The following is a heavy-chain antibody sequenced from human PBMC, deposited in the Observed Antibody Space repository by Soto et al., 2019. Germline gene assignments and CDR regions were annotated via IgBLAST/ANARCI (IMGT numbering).Heavy chain of an antibody. V-gene: IGHV1-69*01. CDR3: ATLASGGYFFQY. CDR1: GDTLNNYA. CDR2: IRPIFKTP. J-gene: IGHJ4*02. Sequence: QVQLVQSGAEVKKPGSSVKVSCTASGDTLNNYAINWVRQAPGQGLEWMGGIRPIFKTPTYAQKFQGRVTIAADEPTSAAYMEVSSQSSDDTAVYFCATLASGGYFFQYWGQGTRVTVSS. D-gene: IGHD5-12*01.